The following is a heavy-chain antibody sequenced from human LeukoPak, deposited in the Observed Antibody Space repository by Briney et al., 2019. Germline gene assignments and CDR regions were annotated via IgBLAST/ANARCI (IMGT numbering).Heavy chain of an antibody. CDR2: ISAYNGDT. V-gene: IGHV1-18*01. Sequence: ASVKVSCKASGYTFTNYGITWVRQAPGQGLEWMGWISAYNGDTNYAQRFQGRITMTTDTSTTTAYMELRSLRSDDTAVYYCATLGDVLRLFPLISLDGMDVWGQGTTVTVS. J-gene: IGHJ6*02. D-gene: IGHD3-3*01. CDR3: ATLGDVLRLFPLISLDGMDV. CDR1: GYTFTNYG.